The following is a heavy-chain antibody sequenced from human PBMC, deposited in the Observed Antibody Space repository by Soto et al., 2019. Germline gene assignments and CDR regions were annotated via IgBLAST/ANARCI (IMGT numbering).Heavy chain of an antibody. CDR2: ISGSGGST. CDR3: AKSRKLATVIWYFDL. V-gene: IGHV3-23*01. CDR1: GFTFSSYA. J-gene: IGHJ2*01. D-gene: IGHD4-17*01. Sequence: PGGSLRLSCAASGFTFSSYAISWVRQAPGKGLEWVSAISGSGGSTYYADSVKGRFTISRDNSKNTLYLQMNSLRAEDTAVYYCAKSRKLATVIWYFDLWGRGTLVTVSS.